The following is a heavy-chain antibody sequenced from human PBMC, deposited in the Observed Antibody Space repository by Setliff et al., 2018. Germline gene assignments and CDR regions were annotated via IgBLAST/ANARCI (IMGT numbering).Heavy chain of an antibody. Sequence: ASVKVSCKASGHTFITFGISWVRQAPGQGLEWMGWISAYSDDTKYAEKFQGRVTMTMDTSTGTAYMELRSLRSDDTAVYYCARHPHYDSSGYRDYWGQGTLVTVSS. V-gene: IGHV1-18*01. CDR3: ARHPHYDSSGYRDY. CDR1: GHTFITFG. J-gene: IGHJ4*02. D-gene: IGHD3-22*01. CDR2: ISAYSDDT.